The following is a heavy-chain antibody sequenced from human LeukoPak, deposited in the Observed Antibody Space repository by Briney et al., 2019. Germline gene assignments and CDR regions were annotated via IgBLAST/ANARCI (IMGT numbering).Heavy chain of an antibody. CDR2: INPNSGGT. CDR3: ARAAGRARWELRNHDAFDI. Sequence: ASVKVSCKASGYTFTGYYIHWVRQAPGQGLEWMGWINPNSGGTNYAQKFQGRVTMTRDTSISTAYMELSSLRSEDTAVYYCARAAGRARWELRNHDAFDIWGQGTMVTVSS. J-gene: IGHJ3*02. D-gene: IGHD1-26*01. V-gene: IGHV1-2*02. CDR1: GYTFTGYY.